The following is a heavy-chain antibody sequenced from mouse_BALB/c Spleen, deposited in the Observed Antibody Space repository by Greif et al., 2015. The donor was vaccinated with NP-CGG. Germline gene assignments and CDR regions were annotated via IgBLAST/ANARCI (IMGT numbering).Heavy chain of an antibody. Sequence: EVMLVESGGGLVQPGGSLRLSCATSGFTFSDFYMEWVRQPPGKRLEWIAASRNKANDYTTEYSASVKGRFIVSRDTSQSILYLQMNALRAEDTAIYYCARDYYGGSYWYFDVWGAGTTVTVSS. CDR3: ARDYYGGSYWYFDV. J-gene: IGHJ1*01. CDR2: SRNKANDYTT. CDR1: GFTFSDFY. V-gene: IGHV7-1*02. D-gene: IGHD1-1*01.